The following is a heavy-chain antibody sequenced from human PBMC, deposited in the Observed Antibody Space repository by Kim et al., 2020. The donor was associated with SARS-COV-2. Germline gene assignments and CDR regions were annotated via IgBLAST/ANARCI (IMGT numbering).Heavy chain of an antibody. Sequence: GGSLRLSCAASGFTFSSYAMSWVRQAPGKGLEWVSVISGGGVNKFYADSVRGRFTISRDNFKNTLYLQMNSLRDEDTALYYCAKVVVMDDYNYYYYYGMDVWGQGTAVTVSS. J-gene: IGHJ6*02. V-gene: IGHV3-23*01. CDR1: GFTFSSYA. D-gene: IGHD4-4*01. CDR2: ISGGGVNK. CDR3: AKVVVMDDYNYYYYYGMDV.